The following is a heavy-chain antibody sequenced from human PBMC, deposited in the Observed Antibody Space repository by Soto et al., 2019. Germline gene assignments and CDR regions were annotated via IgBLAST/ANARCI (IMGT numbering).Heavy chain of an antibody. CDR1: GFSFRTHT. CDR2: ISTGDKYL. J-gene: IGHJ6*02. Sequence: GGSLRLSCVASGFSFRTHTLVWVRQAPGKGLEWASYISTGDKYLEYAHSVKGRFTISRDDAADSVFLQMNSLKGDDTAVYYCVKGGEDITSPYGMDVWGQGTTVTVS. D-gene: IGHD2-2*01. CDR3: VKGGEDITSPYGMDV. V-gene: IGHV3-21*06.